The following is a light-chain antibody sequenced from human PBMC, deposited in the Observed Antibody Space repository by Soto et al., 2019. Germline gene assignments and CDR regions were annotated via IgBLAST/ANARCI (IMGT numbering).Light chain of an antibody. Sequence: DIQMTQSPSSVSASVGDRVTITCRASQRISSWLAWYQQKPGKAPMLLIYAASSLQSGVPSRFSGSGSGTDFTLTITRLEPEDFAMYYCQRYDSLRTFGQGTKVDIK. CDR3: QRYDSLRT. J-gene: IGKJ1*01. V-gene: IGKV1-12*01. CDR1: QRISSW. CDR2: AAS.